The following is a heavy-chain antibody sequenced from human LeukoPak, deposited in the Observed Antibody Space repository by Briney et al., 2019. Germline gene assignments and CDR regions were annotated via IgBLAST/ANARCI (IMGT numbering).Heavy chain of an antibody. CDR1: GYTFTGYY. CDR2: INPNSGGT. CDR3: ARLWFGDGSDAFDI. D-gene: IGHD3-10*01. Sequence: GASVKVSCKASGYTFTGYYMRWVRQAPGQGLEWMGWINPNSGGTNYAQKFQGWVTMTRDTSISTAYMELSRLRSDDTAVYYCARLWFGDGSDAFDIWGQGTMVTVSS. V-gene: IGHV1-2*04. J-gene: IGHJ3*02.